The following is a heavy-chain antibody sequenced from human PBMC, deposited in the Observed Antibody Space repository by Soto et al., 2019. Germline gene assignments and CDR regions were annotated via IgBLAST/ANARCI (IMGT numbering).Heavy chain of an antibody. V-gene: IGHV1-3*01. D-gene: IGHD2-15*01. CDR2: INPDNGNT. CDR3: SRDPGSGHYFDY. CDR1: GYTFISNA. J-gene: IGHJ4*02. Sequence: ASVKVSCKASGYTFISNAIHWVRQAPGQRLEWMGWINPDNGNTKYSQNFQGRVTLTRDTSATTAYMELRSLTSEDTAVYYCSRDPGSGHYFDYWGQGALVTVSS.